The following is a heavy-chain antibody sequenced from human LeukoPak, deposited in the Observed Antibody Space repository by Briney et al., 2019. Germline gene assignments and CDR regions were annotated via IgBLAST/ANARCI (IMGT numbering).Heavy chain of an antibody. D-gene: IGHD1-26*01. CDR2: IRHDGGDK. V-gene: IGHV3-30*02. J-gene: IGHJ4*02. CDR1: GYTFSSHG. Sequence: GGSLRLSCATSGYTFSSHGLHWVRQDPGKGLECVASIRHDGGDKYYSESVKGRFTISKDNTKNTLFLYMNSLRPEDTAMYYCVRWSGTYPLYYLDYWGQGTLVTVSS. CDR3: VRWSGTYPLYYLDY.